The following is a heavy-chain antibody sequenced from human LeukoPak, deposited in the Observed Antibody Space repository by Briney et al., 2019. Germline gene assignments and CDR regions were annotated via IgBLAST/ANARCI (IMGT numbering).Heavy chain of an antibody. D-gene: IGHD3-10*01. CDR1: GYTFSRYC. CDR2: INEDGSST. Sequence: GGSLRLSCAASGYTFSRYCMHCVRQGPGKGLVWVSRINEDGSSTSYAESVGGRFTISRDNAKNTLYLQMSSLRAEDAAVYYCTTDTFGARDSWGQGTLVTVSS. V-gene: IGHV3-74*01. CDR3: TTDTFGARDS. J-gene: IGHJ4*02.